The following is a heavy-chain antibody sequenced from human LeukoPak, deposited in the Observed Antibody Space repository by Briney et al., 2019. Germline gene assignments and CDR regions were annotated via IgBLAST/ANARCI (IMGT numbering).Heavy chain of an antibody. V-gene: IGHV3-11*01. D-gene: IGHD2-21*02. CDR1: GGSISSYY. CDR3: ASGGDSPYYYYGMDV. Sequence: LSLTCTVSGGSISSYYWSWIRQPPGKGLEWVSYISSSGSTIYYADSVKGRFTISRDNAKNSLYLQMNSLRAEDTAVYYCASGGDSPYYYYGMDVWGPRDHGHRLL. CDR2: ISSSGSTI. J-gene: IGHJ6*01.